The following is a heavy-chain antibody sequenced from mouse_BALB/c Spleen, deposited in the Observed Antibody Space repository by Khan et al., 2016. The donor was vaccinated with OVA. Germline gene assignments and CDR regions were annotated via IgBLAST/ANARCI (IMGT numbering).Heavy chain of an antibody. V-gene: IGHV3-2*02. Sequence: VQLQESGPGLVKPSQSLSLTCTVTGYSITSGYAWYWIRQFPGNKLEWMGYISYSGVTSYPPSLKSRFSISRDTSKNQSFLQLNSVNSEDTATDYWARGKYCGYYIDYWGQGTTLTVSS. CDR3: ARGKYCGYYIDY. CDR1: GYSITSGYA. CDR2: ISYSGVT. J-gene: IGHJ2*01.